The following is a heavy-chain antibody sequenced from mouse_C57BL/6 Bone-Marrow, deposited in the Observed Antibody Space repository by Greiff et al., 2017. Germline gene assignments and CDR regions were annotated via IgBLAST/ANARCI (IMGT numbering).Heavy chain of an antibody. D-gene: IGHD1-2*01. J-gene: IGHJ4*01. CDR3: ARDRTTAAMDY. V-gene: IGHV5-4*01. CDR2: ISDGGSYT. CDR1: GFTFSSYA. Sequence: EVKLMESGGGLVKPGGSLKLSCAASGFTFSSYAMSWVRQTPEKRLEWVATISDGGSYTYYPDNVKGRFTISRDNAKNNLYLQMSHLKSEDTAMYYCARDRTTAAMDYWGQGTSVTVSS.